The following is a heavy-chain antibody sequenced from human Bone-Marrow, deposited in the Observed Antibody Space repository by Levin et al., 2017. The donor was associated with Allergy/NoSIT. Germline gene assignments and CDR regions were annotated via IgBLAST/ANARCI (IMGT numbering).Heavy chain of an antibody. CDR1: DDSISSSNW. CDR3: ARRNVLGPGEAWLDR. J-gene: IGHJ5*02. D-gene: IGHD1-1*01. CDR2: IYHSGST. V-gene: IGHV4-4*02. Sequence: SETLSLTCGVSDDSISSSNWWTWVRQPPGKGLEWIGEIYHSGSTNYNPSLKSRVTISVEKSKNQFSLKLSSVTAADTAVYYCARRNVLGPGEAWLDRWGQGTLVTVSS.